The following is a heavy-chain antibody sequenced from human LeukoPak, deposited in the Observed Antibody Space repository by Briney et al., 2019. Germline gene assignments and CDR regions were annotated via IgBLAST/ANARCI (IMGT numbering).Heavy chain of an antibody. D-gene: IGHD7-27*01. V-gene: IGHV4-34*01. Sequence: KASETLSLTCAVYGGSFSGYYWSWIRQPPGKGLEWIGEINHSGSTNYNPSLKSRVTISVDTSKNQFSLKLSSVTAADTAVYYCARYPGFYYYYYMDVWGKGTTVTVSS. CDR2: INHSGST. J-gene: IGHJ6*03. CDR1: GGSFSGYY. CDR3: ARYPGFYYYYYMDV.